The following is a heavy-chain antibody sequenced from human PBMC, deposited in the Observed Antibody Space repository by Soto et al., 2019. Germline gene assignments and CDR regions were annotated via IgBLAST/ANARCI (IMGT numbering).Heavy chain of an antibody. Sequence: HPGGSLRLSCAASGFTFSSYAMSWVRQAPGKGLEWVSAISGSGGSTYYADSVKGRFTISRDNSKNTLYLQMNSLRAEDTAVYYCAKEDGYCSGGSCYPVFDYWGQGTLVTVSS. V-gene: IGHV3-23*01. CDR1: GFTFSSYA. CDR2: ISGSGGST. J-gene: IGHJ4*02. CDR3: AKEDGYCSGGSCYPVFDY. D-gene: IGHD2-15*01.